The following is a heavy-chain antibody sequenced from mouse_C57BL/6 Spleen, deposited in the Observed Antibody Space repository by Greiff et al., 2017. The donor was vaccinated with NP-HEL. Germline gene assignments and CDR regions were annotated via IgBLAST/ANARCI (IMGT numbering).Heavy chain of an antibody. CDR3: ARAPTTVVAGGYFDY. V-gene: IGHV1-26*01. Sequence: EVQLQQSGPELVKPGASVKISCKASGYTFTDYYMNWVKQSHGKSLEWIGDINPNHGGTSSNQKFKGKATLTVDKSSSTADMERRSLTSEDSAVYYCARAPTTVVAGGYFDYWGQGTTLTVAS. D-gene: IGHD1-1*01. CDR2: INPNHGGT. J-gene: IGHJ2*01. CDR1: GYTFTDYY.